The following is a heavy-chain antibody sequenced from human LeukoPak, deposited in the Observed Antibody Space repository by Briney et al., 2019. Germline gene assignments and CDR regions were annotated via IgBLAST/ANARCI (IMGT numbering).Heavy chain of an antibody. V-gene: IGHV4-30-4*08. CDR2: IYYSGST. D-gene: IGHD3-3*01. J-gene: IGHJ5*02. CDR3: ARGRFSERTNWFDP. Sequence: SQTLSLTCTVSGGSISSGDYYWSWIRQPPGKGLEWIGYIYYSGSTYYDPSLKSRVTISVDTSKNQFSLKLSSVTAADTAVYYCARGRFSERTNWFDPWGQGTLVTVSS. CDR1: GGSISSGDYY.